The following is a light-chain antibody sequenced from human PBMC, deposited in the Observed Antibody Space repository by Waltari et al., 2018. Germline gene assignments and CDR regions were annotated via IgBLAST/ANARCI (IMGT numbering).Light chain of an antibody. Sequence: QSALTQPASVSGSPGQSITISCTGTSSDVGGYNYVSWYQQHPGKAPKLMIYDVSNRPSGVSNRFSGSKSGNPASLTISGLQAEDEADYYCSSYTSSSIPVVFGGGTKLTVL. CDR1: SSDVGGYNY. J-gene: IGLJ2*01. V-gene: IGLV2-14*03. CDR3: SSYTSSSIPVV. CDR2: DVS.